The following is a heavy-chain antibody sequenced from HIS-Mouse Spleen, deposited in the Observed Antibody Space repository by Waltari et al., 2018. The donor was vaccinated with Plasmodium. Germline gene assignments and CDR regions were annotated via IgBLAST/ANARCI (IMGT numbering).Heavy chain of an antibody. CDR1: GGSTSSSSYD. CDR3: ARDRITGTSYFDY. Sequence: QLQLQESGPGLVKPSETLSLTCTVSGGSTSSSSYDWGWIRQPPGKGLEWIGSIYYSGSTYYNPSLKSRVTISVDTSKNQFSLKLSSVTAADTAVYYCARDRITGTSYFDYWGQGTLVTVSS. J-gene: IGHJ4*02. D-gene: IGHD1-7*01. CDR2: IYYSGST. V-gene: IGHV4-39*07.